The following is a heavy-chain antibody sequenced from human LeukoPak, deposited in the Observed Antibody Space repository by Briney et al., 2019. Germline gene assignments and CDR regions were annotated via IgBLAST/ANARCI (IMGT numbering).Heavy chain of an antibody. CDR1: GFTFSSYG. J-gene: IGHJ6*02. D-gene: IGHD6-13*01. V-gene: IGHV3-30*03. Sequence: GGSLRLSCAASGFTFSSYGMHWVRQAPGKGLEWVAVISYDGSNKYYADSVKGRFTISRDNSKNTLYLQMNSLRAEDTAVYYCARDRIAAAGIYGMDVWGQGTTVIVSS. CDR2: ISYDGSNK. CDR3: ARDRIAAAGIYGMDV.